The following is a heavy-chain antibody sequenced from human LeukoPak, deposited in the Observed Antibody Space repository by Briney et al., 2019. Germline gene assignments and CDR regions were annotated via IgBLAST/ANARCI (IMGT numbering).Heavy chain of an antibody. CDR1: GFTVNSYC. CDR2: ISPTSGTI. D-gene: IGHD3-10*01. CDR3: AKDKGSYSMDY. Sequence: GGSLRLSCVASGFTVNSYCMNWVRQAPGKGLEWISYISPTSGTIFYADSVKGRFTISRDNARNSLYLQMNSLRAEDTAVYYCAKDKGSYSMDYWGQGTLVTVSS. J-gene: IGHJ4*02. V-gene: IGHV3-48*01.